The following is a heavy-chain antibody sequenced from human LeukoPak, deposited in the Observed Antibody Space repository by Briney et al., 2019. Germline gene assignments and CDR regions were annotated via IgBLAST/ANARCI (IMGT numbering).Heavy chain of an antibody. CDR1: GFTVSSNY. CDR3: AREYGDYAIDY. J-gene: IGHJ4*02. CDR2: IYSGGST. D-gene: IGHD4-17*01. Sequence: GGSLRLSCAASGFTVSSNYMSWVRQAPGKGLEWVSVIYSGGSTYYADSVKGRFTISRDNSKNTLYLQMNSLRAEDTAVYYCAREYGDYAIDYWGQGTLVTVSS. V-gene: IGHV3-53*01.